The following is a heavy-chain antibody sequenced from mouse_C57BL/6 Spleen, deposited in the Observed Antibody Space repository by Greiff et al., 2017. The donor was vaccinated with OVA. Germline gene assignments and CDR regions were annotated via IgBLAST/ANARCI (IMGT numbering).Heavy chain of an antibody. D-gene: IGHD3-3*01. V-gene: IGHV1-19*01. Sequence: EVQLQQSGPVLVKPGASVKMSCKASGYTFTDYYLNWVKQSHGKSLEWIGVINPYNGGTRYNQKFKGKATLPVYKSSSTAYMGLNSLTSEDSAVYYCARRGTRAMDYWGQGTSVTVSS. CDR3: ARRGTRAMDY. J-gene: IGHJ4*01. CDR2: INPYNGGT. CDR1: GYTFTDYY.